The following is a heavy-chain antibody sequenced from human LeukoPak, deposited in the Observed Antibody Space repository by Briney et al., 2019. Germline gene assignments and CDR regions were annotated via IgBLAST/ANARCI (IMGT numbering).Heavy chain of an antibody. CDR2: INHSGST. CDR1: GGSFSGYY. D-gene: IGHD3-3*01. CDR3: AAQPLTIFGVVIPY. Sequence: SGTLSLTCAVYGGSFSGYYWSWIRQPPGKGLEWIGEINHSGSTNYNPSLKSRVTISVDTSKNQFSLKLSSVTAADTAVYYCAAQPLTIFGVVIPYWGQGTLVTVSS. J-gene: IGHJ4*02. V-gene: IGHV4-34*01.